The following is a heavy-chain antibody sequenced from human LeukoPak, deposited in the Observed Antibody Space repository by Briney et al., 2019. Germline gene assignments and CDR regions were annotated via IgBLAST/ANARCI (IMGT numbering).Heavy chain of an antibody. V-gene: IGHV1-18*01. CDR1: GYPFTNYG. CDR3: ARGSAVAGIGY. Sequence: GASVKVSCKASGYPFTNYGINWVRQAPGQGLEWMGWISPYNGKTDCIQTLQGRVTMTTDTSTSTAYMELRSLRSDDTAVYYCARGSAVAGIGYWGQGTLVIVSS. J-gene: IGHJ4*02. D-gene: IGHD6-19*01. CDR2: ISPYNGKT.